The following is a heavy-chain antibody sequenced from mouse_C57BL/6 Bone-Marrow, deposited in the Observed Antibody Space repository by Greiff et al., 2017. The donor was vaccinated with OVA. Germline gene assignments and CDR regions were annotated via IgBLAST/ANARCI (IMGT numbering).Heavy chain of an antibody. CDR2: IDPETGGT. Sequence: VHLQQSGAELVRPGASVTLSCKASGYTFTAYEMHWVKQTPVHGLEWIGAIDPETGGTAYNQKFKGKAILTADKSSSTAYMELRSLTSEDSAVYYCTRKFPFAYWGQGTLVTVSA. CDR1: GYTFTAYE. J-gene: IGHJ3*01. V-gene: IGHV1-15*01. CDR3: TRKFPFAY.